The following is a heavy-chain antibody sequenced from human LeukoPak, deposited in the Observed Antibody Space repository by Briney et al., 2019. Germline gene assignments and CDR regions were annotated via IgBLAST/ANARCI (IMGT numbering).Heavy chain of an antibody. CDR1: GFTFSDYT. CDR2: ISGGSRSI. D-gene: IGHD2-21*02. CDR3: ARDYFYCGGDCFVDY. V-gene: IGHV3-21*04. J-gene: IGHJ4*02. Sequence: PGGSLRLSCAASGFTFSDYTMNWVRQAPGKGLEWVSSISGGSRSIYYVDSVKGRFTISRGNAKNSLYLQVNSLRAEDTAIYYCARDYFYCGGDCFVDYWGQGTLVTVSS.